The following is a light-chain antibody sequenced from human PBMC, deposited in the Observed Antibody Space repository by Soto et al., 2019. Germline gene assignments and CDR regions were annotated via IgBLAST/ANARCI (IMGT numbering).Light chain of an antibody. V-gene: IGKV3-15*01. CDR1: QSINNN. J-gene: IGKJ1*01. CDR3: QHYHNWPPWT. CDR2: DAS. Sequence: IVMTQSPASLSVSPGERATLSCRASQSINNNLAWYQQRPGQAPRLLIYDASTRATGIPVRFSGSGSGTGFTLTITSPQSEDFAVYFCQHYHNWPPWTFGQGTKVDIK.